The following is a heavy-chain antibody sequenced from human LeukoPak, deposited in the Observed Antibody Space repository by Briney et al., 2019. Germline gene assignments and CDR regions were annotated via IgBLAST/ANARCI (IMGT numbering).Heavy chain of an antibody. Sequence: SETLSLTCAVYGGSFSGYYWSWIRQPPGKGLEWIEEINHSGSTNYNPSLKSRVTISVDTSKNQFSLKLSSVTAADTAVYYCARVTPELGGDYWGQGTLVTVSS. CDR1: GGSFSGYY. V-gene: IGHV4-34*01. CDR3: ARVTPELGGDY. J-gene: IGHJ4*02. D-gene: IGHD3-16*01. CDR2: INHSGST.